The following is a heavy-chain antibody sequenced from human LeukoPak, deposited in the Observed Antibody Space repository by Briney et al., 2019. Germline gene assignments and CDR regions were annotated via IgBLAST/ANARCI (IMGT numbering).Heavy chain of an antibody. Sequence: GGSLRLSCEASGFTFSAYAMTWVRQAPGQGLEWVSSIGSDNKPHYSDSVKGRFTISRDNSKDTLYLQMNSLRAEDTAIYYCARDIELSTWGLGTMVTVSS. CDR1: GFTFSAYA. J-gene: IGHJ3*01. D-gene: IGHD3-16*02. CDR3: ARDIELST. V-gene: IGHV3-23*01. CDR2: IGSDNKP.